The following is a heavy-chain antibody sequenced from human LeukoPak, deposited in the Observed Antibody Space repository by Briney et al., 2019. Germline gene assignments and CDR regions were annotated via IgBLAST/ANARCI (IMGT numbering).Heavy chain of an antibody. D-gene: IGHD3-16*01. CDR2: ISSSSSYM. CDR1: GFTFSSYT. Sequence: GGSLRLSCAASGFTFSSYTMNWVRQAPGKGLEWVSSISSSSSYMYYADSVKGRFTISRDTAKNSLYLQMNSLRAGDTAVYYCARAHVALGLAFDIWGQGTMVTVSS. CDR3: ARAHVALGLAFDI. V-gene: IGHV3-21*01. J-gene: IGHJ3*02.